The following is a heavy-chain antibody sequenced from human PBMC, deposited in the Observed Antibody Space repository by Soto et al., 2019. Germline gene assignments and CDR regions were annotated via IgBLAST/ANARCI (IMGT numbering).Heavy chain of an antibody. CDR3: ARDYYDSSGYYYRSPTKIEY. CDR2: ISSSGSTI. J-gene: IGHJ4*02. V-gene: IGHV3-11*01. CDR1: GFTFSDYY. D-gene: IGHD3-22*01. Sequence: GGSLRLSCAASGFTFSDYYMSWIRQAPGKGLEWGSYISSSGSTIYYADSVKGRFTISRDNAKNSLYLQMNSLRAEDTAVYYCARDYYDSSGYYYRSPTKIEYWGQGTMVTVSS.